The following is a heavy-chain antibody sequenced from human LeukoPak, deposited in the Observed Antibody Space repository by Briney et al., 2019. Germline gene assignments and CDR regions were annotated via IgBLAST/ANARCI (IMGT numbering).Heavy chain of an antibody. J-gene: IGHJ6*02. CDR2: IYYSGST. CDR3: ARAVRGSYYYYYGMDV. D-gene: IGHD3-10*01. CDR1: GGSISSNY. Sequence: PSQTLSLTCTVSGGSISSNYWSWIRQPPGKGLEWIGYIYYSGSTNYNPSLKSRFTISVDTSKNQFSLRLSSVTAADTAVYYCARAVRGSYYYYYGMDVWGQGTTVTVSS. V-gene: IGHV4-59*01.